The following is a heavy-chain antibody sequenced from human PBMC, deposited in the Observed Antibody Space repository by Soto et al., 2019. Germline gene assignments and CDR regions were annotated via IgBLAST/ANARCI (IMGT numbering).Heavy chain of an antibody. CDR3: AKDARTRGIRERYYFDY. CDR2: ISGSGGST. V-gene: IGHV3-23*01. Sequence: GGSLRLSCAASGVTFSSYAMGGVRQAPGKGLEWVSAISGSGGSTYYADSVKGRFTISRDNSKNTLYLQMNSLRAEDTAVYYCAKDARTRGIRERYYFDYWGQGTLVTVSS. D-gene: IGHD1-20*01. CDR1: GVTFSSYA. J-gene: IGHJ4*02.